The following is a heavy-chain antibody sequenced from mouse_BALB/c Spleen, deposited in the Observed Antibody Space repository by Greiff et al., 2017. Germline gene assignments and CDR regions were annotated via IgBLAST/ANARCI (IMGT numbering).Heavy chain of an antibody. J-gene: IGHJ2*01. CDR1: GFTFSSYG. Sequence: EVQRVESGGGLVQPGGSLKLSCAASGFTFSSYGMSWVRQTPDKRLELVATINSNGGSTYYPDSVKGRFTISRDNAKNTLYLQMSSLKSEDTAMYYCARDGYSSYGNYGGTNYFDYWGQGTTLTVSS. CDR3: ARDGYSSYGNYGGTNYFDY. CDR2: INSNGGST. D-gene: IGHD2-1*01. V-gene: IGHV5-6-3*01.